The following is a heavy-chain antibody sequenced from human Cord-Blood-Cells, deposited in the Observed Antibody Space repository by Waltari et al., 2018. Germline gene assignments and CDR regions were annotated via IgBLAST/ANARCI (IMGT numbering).Heavy chain of an antibody. CDR3: AREKGDCSSTSCYAFGDY. CDR2: ISYDGSNK. D-gene: IGHD2-2*01. Sequence: QVQLVESGGGVVQPGRSLRLSCAASGVTFSSYAMHWVRQAPGKGLEWVAVISYDGSNKYYADSVKGRFTISRDNSKNTLYLQMNSLRAEDTAVYYCAREKGDCSSTSCYAFGDYWGQGTLVTVSS. J-gene: IGHJ4*02. V-gene: IGHV3-30-3*01. CDR1: GVTFSSYA.